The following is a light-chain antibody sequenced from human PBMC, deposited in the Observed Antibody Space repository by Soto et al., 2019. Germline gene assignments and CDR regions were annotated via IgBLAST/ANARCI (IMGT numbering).Light chain of an antibody. J-gene: IGKJ5*01. CDR3: QQLHGYPIT. V-gene: IGKV1-9*01. CDR1: QGIDTS. Sequence: LLTLYPPSLSYTVGDRVTIICRASQGIDTSLAWYQQKPGKAPKLLIYAASNFQSGVPSRFSGSGSGTHFTLTISSLQPEDFATYYCQQLHGYPITFAQGTRLEI. CDR2: AAS.